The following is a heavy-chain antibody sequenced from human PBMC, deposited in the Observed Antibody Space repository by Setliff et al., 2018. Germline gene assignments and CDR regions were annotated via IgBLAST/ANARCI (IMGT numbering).Heavy chain of an antibody. Sequence: PSETLSLSCAASGFTFTTYVITWVRQAPGRGLERVSGFCGSGHTTFFPHSVKGRFTISRDNSKNTLYLLMGSLRAEDMAVYYCARDSPGKLLDYWGQGTLVTVSS. CDR1: GFTFTTYV. CDR3: ARDSPGKLLDY. J-gene: IGHJ4*02. D-gene: IGHD3-10*01. CDR2: FCGSGHTT. V-gene: IGHV3-23*01.